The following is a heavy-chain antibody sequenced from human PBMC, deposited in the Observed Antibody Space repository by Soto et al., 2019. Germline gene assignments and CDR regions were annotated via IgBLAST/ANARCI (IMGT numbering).Heavy chain of an antibody. CDR1: GFSLSTSGVG. Sequence: QITLKESGPTLVKPTQTLTLTCTFSGFSLSTSGVGVGWIRQPPGKALEWLALIYWDDDKRYSPSLKSRLTITKHTPKNHVVLTMTNMDPVDTATYYCPHLGIVATVFDYWGQGTLVTVSS. V-gene: IGHV2-5*02. D-gene: IGHD5-12*01. J-gene: IGHJ4*02. CDR2: IYWDDDK. CDR3: PHLGIVATVFDY.